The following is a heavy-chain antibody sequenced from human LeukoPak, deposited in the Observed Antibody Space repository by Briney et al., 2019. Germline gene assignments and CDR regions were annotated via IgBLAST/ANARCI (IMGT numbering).Heavy chain of an antibody. CDR2: ISSSSGTI. V-gene: IGHV3-48*04. CDR3: ARGRDLFDS. CDR1: GFTFNTYS. J-gene: IGHJ4*02. Sequence: GGSLRLSCAASGFTFNTYSMNWFRKAPGKGLEWISYISSSSGTIYYADSVKGRFTISRDNAKNSLYLQMNSLRAEDTAVYYCARGRDLFDSWGQGTLVIVSS.